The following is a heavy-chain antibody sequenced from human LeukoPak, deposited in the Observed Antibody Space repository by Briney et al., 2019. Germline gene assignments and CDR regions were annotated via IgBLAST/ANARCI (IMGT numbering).Heavy chain of an antibody. CDR3: ARGRITWNRGHIDY. CDR2: IYYSGST. D-gene: IGHD1/OR15-1a*01. Sequence: NPSETLSLTCTVSGGSVSSGSYYWSWIRQPPGKGLEWIGYIYYSGSTNYNPSLKSRVTISVDTSKNQFSLKLSSVTAADAAVYYCARGRITWNRGHIDYWGQGTLVTVSS. CDR1: GGSVSSGSYY. J-gene: IGHJ4*02. V-gene: IGHV4-61*01.